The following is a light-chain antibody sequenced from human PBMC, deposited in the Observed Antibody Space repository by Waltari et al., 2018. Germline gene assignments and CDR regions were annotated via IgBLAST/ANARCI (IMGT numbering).Light chain of an antibody. V-gene: IGKV3-15*01. CDR1: QNVINN. Sequence: EIVMTQSPATLSVSTGERATLSCRASQNVINNLAWYQQQPGQAPRLLIYNASTRATGIPARFSGSGSGTEFTLTVSSLQSEDFAVYFCQQYNYWPTFGGGTKVEI. CDR2: NAS. J-gene: IGKJ4*01. CDR3: QQYNYWPT.